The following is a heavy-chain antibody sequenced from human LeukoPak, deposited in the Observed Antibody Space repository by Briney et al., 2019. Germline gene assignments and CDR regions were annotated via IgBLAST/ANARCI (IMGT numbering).Heavy chain of an antibody. J-gene: IGHJ1*01. V-gene: IGHV4-59*01. D-gene: IGHD6-19*01. CDR1: GDSINTYF. CDR2: ISHSGST. CDR3: AKSGWLRRAFFQD. Sequence: SETLSLTCDVSGDSINTYFWNWIRQPPGKGLEWLGYISHSGSTNCNPSLKSRLTMSVDMSKNQFSLRLTSATAADTAVYFCAKSGWLRRAFFQDWGQGILVTVSS.